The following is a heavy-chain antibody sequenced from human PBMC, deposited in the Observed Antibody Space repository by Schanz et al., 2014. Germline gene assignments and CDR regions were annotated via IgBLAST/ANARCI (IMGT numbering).Heavy chain of an antibody. V-gene: IGHV3-21*01. CDR2: INSRNEV. J-gene: IGHJ4*02. CDR3: SRGIVGGLDC. Sequence: VQLVESGGGVVQPGRSLRLSCAASGFPFSRYAMHWVRQAPGKGLEWVSVINSRNEVFSIDSVRGRFTIFRDNPKKSAYLQMNSLRADDTAVYYCSRGIVGGLDCWGQGTLVTVSS. D-gene: IGHD3-16*01. CDR1: GFPFSRYA.